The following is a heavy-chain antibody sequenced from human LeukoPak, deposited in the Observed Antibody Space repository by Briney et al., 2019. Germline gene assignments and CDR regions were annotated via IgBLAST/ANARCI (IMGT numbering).Heavy chain of an antibody. V-gene: IGHV4-39*07. CDR3: ARGSAVAGRRPFDY. Sequence: ASETLSLTCTVSGGSISSSNYYWGWIRQPPGKGLEWIGSIYYSGSTYYSPSLKSRVTISVDTSKNQFSLKLSSVTAADTAVYYCARGSAVAGRRPFDYWGQGTLVTVSS. CDR1: GGSISSSNYY. J-gene: IGHJ4*02. D-gene: IGHD6-19*01. CDR2: IYYSGST.